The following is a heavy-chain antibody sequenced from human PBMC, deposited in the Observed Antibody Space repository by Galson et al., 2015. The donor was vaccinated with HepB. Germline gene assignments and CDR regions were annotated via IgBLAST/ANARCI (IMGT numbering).Heavy chain of an antibody. CDR1: GFTFRSYA. V-gene: IGHV3-23*01. CDR3: ARHSGHISGWYTGRGGFDS. CDR2: ISGRGGST. D-gene: IGHD6-19*01. J-gene: IGHJ4*02. Sequence: SLRLSCAASGFTFRSYAMSWVRQAPGKGLEWVSGISGRGGSTYYTDSVKGRFTISRDNSKNTLYLQMSSLRPEDTAVYYCARHSGHISGWYTGRGGFDSWGQGTLVIVSS.